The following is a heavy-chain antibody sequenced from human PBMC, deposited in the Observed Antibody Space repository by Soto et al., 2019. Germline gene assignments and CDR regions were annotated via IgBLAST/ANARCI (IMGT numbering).Heavy chain of an antibody. Sequence: PSETLSLTCSVSGASVSSSSYYWGWIRQSSERGLEWIGSINYSGSTYNNPSLKSRVTLSVDTSKNQFHLTLKSVTDADTAVYLCARRVVGYVPRPFEIWGPGLLVTVSS. CDR3: ARRVVGYVPRPFEI. CDR2: INYSGST. D-gene: IGHD5-12*01. J-gene: IGHJ4*01. CDR1: GASVSSSSYY. V-gene: IGHV4-39*01.